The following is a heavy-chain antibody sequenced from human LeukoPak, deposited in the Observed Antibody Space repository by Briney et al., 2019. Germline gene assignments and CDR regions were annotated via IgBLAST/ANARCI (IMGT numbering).Heavy chain of an antibody. V-gene: IGHV5-51*01. CDR1: GYRFTSYW. D-gene: IGHD3-22*01. Sequence: GESLKISCKCSGYRFTSYWIGWVRQVPGKGLEWMGIVQPGDSDIRYSPSFQGQVTISADKSISTVHLQWSGLKASDTAMYYCARYYYDSSAYPYYFEYWGQGTLVTVSS. J-gene: IGHJ4*02. CDR2: VQPGDSDI. CDR3: ARYYYDSSAYPYYFEY.